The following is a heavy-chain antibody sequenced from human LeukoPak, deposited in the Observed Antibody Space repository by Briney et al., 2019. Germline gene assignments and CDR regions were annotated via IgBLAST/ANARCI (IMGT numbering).Heavy chain of an antibody. D-gene: IGHD2-15*01. J-gene: IGHJ3*02. CDR1: GGSISSSSYY. CDR3: ARDRAYCSGGSCYDDAFDI. V-gene: IGHV4-61*01. Sequence: SETLSLTCTVSGGSISSSSYYWSWIRQPPGKGLEWIGYIYYSGSTNYNPSLKSRVTISVDTSKNQFSLKLSSVTAADTAVYYCARDRAYCSGGSCYDDAFDIWGQGTMVTVSS. CDR2: IYYSGST.